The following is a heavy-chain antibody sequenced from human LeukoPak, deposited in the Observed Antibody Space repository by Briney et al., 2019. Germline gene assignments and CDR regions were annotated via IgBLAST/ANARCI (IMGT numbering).Heavy chain of an antibody. CDR2: IKQDGTEK. CDR1: GFTFTTYW. V-gene: IGHV3-7*01. CDR3: ARDSPPDY. J-gene: IGHJ4*02. Sequence: PGGSLRLSCAASGFTFTTYWMSWVRQPPGKGLQWVANIKQDGTEKYYVDSVKGRFTISRDNAKNSLYLQMNSLRVEDTAVYYCARDSPPDYWGQGTLVTVSS.